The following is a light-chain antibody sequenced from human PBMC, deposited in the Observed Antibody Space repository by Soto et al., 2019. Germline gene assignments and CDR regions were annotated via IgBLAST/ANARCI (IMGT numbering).Light chain of an antibody. CDR2: YDD. CDR1: SSNIGNNA. CDR3: AAWADSLNGPV. Sequence: QSVLTQPPSVSEAPRQRITISCSGSSSNIGNNAVNWYQQHPGKTPKLLIYYDDLLPSWVSFRFSGAKSCTSASLAISGLQSEDEADYYCAAWADSLNGPVFGGGTKLTVL. V-gene: IGLV1-36*01. J-gene: IGLJ2*01.